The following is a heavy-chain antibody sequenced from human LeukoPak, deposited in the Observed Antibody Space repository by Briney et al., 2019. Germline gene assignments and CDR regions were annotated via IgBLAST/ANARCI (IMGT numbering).Heavy chain of an antibody. CDR1: GGSISSANYC. V-gene: IGHV4-61*09. CDR2: IHTSGST. J-gene: IGHJ3*02. CDR3: ARIPTNAVPSAHNGFDI. Sequence: PSETLSLTCIVSGGSISSANYCWSWIRQPAGKGLEWIGHIHTSGSTNYNPSLKSRVTISVDTSKNQFSLRLNSVTAADTSIYYCARIPTNAVPSAHNGFDIWGQGTMLTVSS. D-gene: IGHD6-19*01.